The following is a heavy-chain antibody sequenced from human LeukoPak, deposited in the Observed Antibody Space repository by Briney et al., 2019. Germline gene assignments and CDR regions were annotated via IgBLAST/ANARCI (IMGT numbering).Heavy chain of an antibody. Sequence: GGSLRLSCAASGFTFSDYYMSWLRQAPGKGLEWVSYISSSGSTIYYADSVKGRFTIPRDNAKNSLYLQMNSLRAEDTAVYYCARDTYYDFWSGYRRGSNFDYWGQGTLVTVSS. J-gene: IGHJ4*02. CDR1: GFTFSDYY. CDR3: ARDTYYDFWSGYRRGSNFDY. CDR2: ISSSGSTI. D-gene: IGHD3-3*01. V-gene: IGHV3-11*01.